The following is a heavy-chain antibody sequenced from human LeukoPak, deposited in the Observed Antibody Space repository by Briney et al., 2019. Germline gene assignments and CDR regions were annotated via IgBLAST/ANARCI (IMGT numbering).Heavy chain of an antibody. CDR2: IWYDGSNK. CDR1: GFTFSSYG. V-gene: IGHV3-33*03. D-gene: IGHD6-13*01. Sequence: GGSLRLSCAASGFTFSSYGMHWVRQAPGKGLEWVAVIWYDGSNKYYADSVKGRFTISRDNTKNSLYLQMNSLRAEDTAVYYCARGYRYVVYWGQGSLVTVSS. J-gene: IGHJ4*02. CDR3: ARGYRYVVY.